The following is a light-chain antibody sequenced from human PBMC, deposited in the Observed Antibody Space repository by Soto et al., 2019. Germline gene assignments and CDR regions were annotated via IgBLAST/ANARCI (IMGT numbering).Light chain of an antibody. J-gene: IGKJ4*01. CDR1: QNVKTR. Sequence: EKVMTQSPATLSVSPGERATLSCRASQNVKTRLAWYQQKPGQAPRLLIYDAFTRATGIPARFSGSASGTEFPLTISSLQSEDFAVYYCQQYDEWPLPFGGGTKVEIK. V-gene: IGKV3-15*01. CDR3: QQYDEWPLP. CDR2: DAF.